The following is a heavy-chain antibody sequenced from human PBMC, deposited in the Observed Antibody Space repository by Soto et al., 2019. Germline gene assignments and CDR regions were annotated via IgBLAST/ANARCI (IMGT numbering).Heavy chain of an antibody. CDR3: AKKGRSGSYPDDAFEI. J-gene: IGHJ3*02. CDR2: ISYEGSRK. D-gene: IGHD1-26*01. Sequence: GGSLRLSCAASGFIFGSYGVHWVRQAPGKGLEWVAVISYEGSRKYYADSVKGRFTISRDNSKNTLYLQMNSLTAEDTAVYYCAKKGRSGSYPDDAFEIWGQGTMVTVSS. V-gene: IGHV3-30*18. CDR1: GFIFGSYG.